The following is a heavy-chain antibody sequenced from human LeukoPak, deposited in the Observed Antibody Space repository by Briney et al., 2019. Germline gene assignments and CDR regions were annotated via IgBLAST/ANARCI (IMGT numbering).Heavy chain of an antibody. CDR1: GGSISSSSYY. D-gene: IGHD3-22*01. Sequence: SETLSLTCTVAGGSISSSSYYWSWIRQPPGKGLEWIGYIYYSGSTNYNPSLKSRVTISVDTSKNQFSLKLSSVTAADTAVYYCARHGYYYDSTGEGAFDPWGQGTLVTVSS. CDR3: ARHGYYYDSTGEGAFDP. V-gene: IGHV4-61*05. J-gene: IGHJ5*02. CDR2: IYYSGST.